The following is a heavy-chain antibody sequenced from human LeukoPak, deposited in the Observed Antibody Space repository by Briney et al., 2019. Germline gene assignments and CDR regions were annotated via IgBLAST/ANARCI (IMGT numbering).Heavy chain of an antibody. Sequence: GGSLRLSCAASGFTFSSYSMTWVRQAPGKGLEWVSSISRSSSTKYYVDSVKGRFTISRDYAKKSVFLQMNSLRAEDTAVYCCPRTHVGYIYGTNNNYYIAVWGKGTSVTV. CDR3: PRTHVGYIYGTNNNYYIAV. D-gene: IGHD5-18*01. J-gene: IGHJ6*03. V-gene: IGHV3-48*01. CDR1: GFTFSSYS. CDR2: ISRSSSTK.